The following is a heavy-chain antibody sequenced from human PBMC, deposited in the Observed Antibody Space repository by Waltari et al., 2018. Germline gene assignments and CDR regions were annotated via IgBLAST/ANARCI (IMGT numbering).Heavy chain of an antibody. CDR1: EFTFGSYW. Sequence: EVQLVESGGGLVQPGGSLRLSCVASEFTFGSYWMSWVRQAPGTGLEWVANINQAGSEKYYVDSVRGRFSISRDNAKSSRYLQMNSLRAEDTAVYYCARGRFYYDSTGYYHFAVWGQGTMVTVSS. D-gene: IGHD3-22*01. CDR3: ARGRFYYDSTGYYHFAV. V-gene: IGHV3-7*03. J-gene: IGHJ3*01. CDR2: INQAGSEK.